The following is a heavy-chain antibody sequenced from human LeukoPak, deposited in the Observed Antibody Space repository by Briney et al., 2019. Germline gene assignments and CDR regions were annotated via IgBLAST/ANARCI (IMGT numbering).Heavy chain of an antibody. CDR1: GGSISSGGYY. CDR2: IYYSGST. V-gene: IGHV4-31*03. D-gene: IGHD3-10*01. J-gene: IGHJ6*03. Sequence: SQTLSLTCTVSGGSISSGGYYWSWIRQHPGKGLEWIGDIYYSGSTYYNPSLKSRVTISVDTSKNQFSLKLSSVTAADTAVYYCAIAPYYYGSGSYFGYYYYYYMDVWGKGTTVTVSS. CDR3: AIAPYYYGSGSYFGYYYYYYMDV.